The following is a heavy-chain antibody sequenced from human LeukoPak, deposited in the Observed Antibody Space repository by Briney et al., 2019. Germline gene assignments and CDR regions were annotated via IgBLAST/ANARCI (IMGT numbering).Heavy chain of an antibody. D-gene: IGHD4-23*01. Sequence: SETLSLTCTVSGGSINSYYWTWIRQPPRKGLEWIGYIYYSGSTNYNPSLKSRVTISVDTSKNQFSLKLSSVTAADTAVYYCARGVTDVDFDSWGQGTLVTVSS. CDR3: ARGVTDVDFDS. CDR1: GGSINSYY. V-gene: IGHV4-59*01. CDR2: IYYSGST. J-gene: IGHJ4*02.